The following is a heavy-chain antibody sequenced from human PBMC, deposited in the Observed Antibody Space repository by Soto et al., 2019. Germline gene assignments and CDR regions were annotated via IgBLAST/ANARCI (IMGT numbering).Heavy chain of an antibody. V-gene: IGHV4-59*01. Sequence: SETLSLTRTVSGDSINNDFWSWVRQPPGKGREWIGHFYHSGTTNYSPALKSRVTISIDQAKNQFSLRLKSVTAADTAVYFCARDPGYCTNGVCLILDFWGQGVPVTV. CDR3: ARDPGYCTNGVCLILDF. D-gene: IGHD2-8*01. CDR2: FYHSGTT. CDR1: GDSINNDF. J-gene: IGHJ4*02.